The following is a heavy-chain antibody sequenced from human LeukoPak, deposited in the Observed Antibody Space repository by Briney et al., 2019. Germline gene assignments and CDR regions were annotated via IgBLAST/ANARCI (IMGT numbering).Heavy chain of an antibody. CDR3: ARSKVAGSGKFFQH. CDR2: INHSGSA. V-gene: IGHV4-34*01. J-gene: IGHJ1*01. CDR1: GGSFSGFY. D-gene: IGHD6-19*01. Sequence: SETLSLTCGASGGSFSGFYWGWIRQSPGKGLEWIGEINHSGSATYNPSLKSRVTISLDTSKNQFSLKLTSVTAADAAIYYCARSKVAGSGKFFQHWGQGTLVTVSS.